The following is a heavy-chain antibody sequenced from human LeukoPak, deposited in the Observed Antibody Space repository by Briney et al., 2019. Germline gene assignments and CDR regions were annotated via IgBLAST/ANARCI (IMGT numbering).Heavy chain of an antibody. D-gene: IGHD4-23*01. J-gene: IGHJ6*03. CDR2: IYHSGST. CDR3: ARAPVGRSSYYYIDV. CDR1: GGSISSGGYY. V-gene: IGHV4-30-2*01. Sequence: PSETLSLTCTVSGGSISSGGYYWSWIRQPPGKGLDWIGYIYHSGSTYYNPSLKSRVTISVDTSKNQFSQKLTSMTAADTAVYYCARAPVGRSSYYYIDVWGTGTTVTVSS.